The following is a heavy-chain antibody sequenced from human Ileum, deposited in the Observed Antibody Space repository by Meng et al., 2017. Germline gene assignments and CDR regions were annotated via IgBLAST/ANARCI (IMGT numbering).Heavy chain of an antibody. CDR2: IKTSGSHI. D-gene: IGHD2-21*02. J-gene: IGHJ4*02. CDR1: GFSFSNYE. V-gene: IGHV3-48*03. Sequence: GESLKISCAASGFSFSNYEMVWVRQAPGKGLECLSVIKTSGSHIYYADSVKGRFTISRDNAKNSLYLQMDSLRAEDTAVYYCATRMTATYYWGQGTLVTVSS. CDR3: ATRMTATYY.